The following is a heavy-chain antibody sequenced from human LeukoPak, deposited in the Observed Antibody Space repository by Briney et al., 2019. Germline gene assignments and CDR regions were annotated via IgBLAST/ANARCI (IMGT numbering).Heavy chain of an antibody. CDR2: IDIPGNT. CDR3: ARAVAGTHWFDP. V-gene: IGHV3-13*01. CDR1: GFTLSNYD. D-gene: IGHD6-19*01. Sequence: GGSLRLSCAASGFTLSNYDMHWVRQPPGKGLEWVSGIDIPGNTYYPDSVKGRFTMSRESAKNSLYLQMNSLRAGDTAVYYCARAVAGTHWFDPWGQGTLVTVSS. J-gene: IGHJ5*02.